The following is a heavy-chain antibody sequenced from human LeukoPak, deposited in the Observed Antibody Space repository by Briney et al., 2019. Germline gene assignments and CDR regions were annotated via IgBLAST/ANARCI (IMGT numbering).Heavy chain of an antibody. V-gene: IGHV4-30-4*08. CDR1: GGSISSGDYY. Sequence: PSQTLSLTCTVSGGSISSGDYYWSWIRQPPGKGLEWIGYIYYSGSTYYNPSLKSRVTISVDTSKNQFSLKLSSVTAADTAVYYCARSVRLVRTGWFDPWGQGTLVTVSS. CDR3: ARSVRLVRTGWFDP. D-gene: IGHD6-6*01. CDR2: IYYSGST. J-gene: IGHJ5*02.